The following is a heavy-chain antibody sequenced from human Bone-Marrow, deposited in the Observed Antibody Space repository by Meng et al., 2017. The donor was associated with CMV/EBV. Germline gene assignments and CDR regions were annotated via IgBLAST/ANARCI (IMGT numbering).Heavy chain of an antibody. CDR3: ARGDSSTTWLVFDY. CDR1: GFTFSSYG. CDR2: IRYDGSNK. Sequence: GGSLRLSCAASGFTFSSYGMHWVRQAPGKGLEWVAFIRYDGSNKYYADSVKGRFTISRDNSKNTLYLQMNSLRVDDTAVFYCARGDSSTTWLVFDYWGLGTLVTVSS. V-gene: IGHV3-30*02. J-gene: IGHJ4*02. D-gene: IGHD6-13*01.